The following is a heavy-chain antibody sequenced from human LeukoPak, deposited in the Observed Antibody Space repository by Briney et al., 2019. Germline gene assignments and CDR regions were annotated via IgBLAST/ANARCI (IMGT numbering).Heavy chain of an antibody. D-gene: IGHD3-3*01. CDR3: ARDQYDSWSRRGNFDS. CDR2: IWHDGSNN. V-gene: IGHV3-33*01. J-gene: IGHJ4*02. Sequence: GGPLRLSCAASGFTFRRHGMHWVRQAPGKGLEWVAIIWHDGSNNYYADSVKGRFTISRDNTKNSLYLQMNSLRAEDTAVFYCARDQYDSWSRRGNFDSWGQGTLVIVSS. CDR1: GFTFRRHG.